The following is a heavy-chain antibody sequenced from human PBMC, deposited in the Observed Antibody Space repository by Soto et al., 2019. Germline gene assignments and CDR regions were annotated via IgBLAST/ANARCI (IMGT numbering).Heavy chain of an antibody. CDR2: IIPMLGKS. CDR1: GGTFTNYV. J-gene: IGHJ4*02. Sequence: QVQLVQSGAEVKKPGTSVKVSCKASGGTFTNYVLSWIRQAPGQGLEWLGGIIPMLGKSNYAQKFRDRVTISADEFTSTAYMEMSSLRSEDTAMYYCARLQGRGTSPELWSGDFDAWGQGTLVTVSS. D-gene: IGHD3-3*01. V-gene: IGHV1-69*01. CDR3: ARLQGRGTSPELWSGDFDA.